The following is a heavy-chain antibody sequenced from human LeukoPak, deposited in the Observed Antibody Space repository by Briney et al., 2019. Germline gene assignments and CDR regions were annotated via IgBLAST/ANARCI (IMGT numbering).Heavy chain of an antibody. CDR1: GYSFTSYW. Sequence: GESLKISCKGSGYSFTSYWIGWVRQMPGKGLEWMGIIYPGDSDTRYSPSFQGQVTISADKSISTAYLQWSSLKASDTAMYYCARPPMTTIGGVLVNGAFDIWGQGTMVTVSS. D-gene: IGHD3-16*02. CDR3: ARPPMTTIGGVLVNGAFDI. CDR2: IYPGDSDT. J-gene: IGHJ3*02. V-gene: IGHV5-51*01.